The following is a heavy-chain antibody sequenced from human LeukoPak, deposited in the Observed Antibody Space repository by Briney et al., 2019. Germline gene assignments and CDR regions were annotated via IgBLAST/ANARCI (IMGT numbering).Heavy chain of an antibody. Sequence: GGSLRLFCAASGFTFSSYAMHWVRQAPGKGLEWVAVISYDGSNKYYADSVKGRFTISRDNSKNTLYLQMNSLRAEDTAVYYCARSYSSSSLGYWGQGTLVTVSS. D-gene: IGHD6-6*01. J-gene: IGHJ4*02. V-gene: IGHV3-30*01. CDR3: ARSYSSSSLGY. CDR2: ISYDGSNK. CDR1: GFTFSSYA.